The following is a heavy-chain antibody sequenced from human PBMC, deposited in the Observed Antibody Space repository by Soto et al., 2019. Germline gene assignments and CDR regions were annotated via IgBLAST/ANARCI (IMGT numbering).Heavy chain of an antibody. J-gene: IGHJ5*02. CDR2: IYYSGST. CDR1: GGAISSGDYY. D-gene: IGHD4-17*01. V-gene: IGHV4-30-4*01. Sequence: QVQLQESGPGLVKPSQTLSLTCTVSGGAISSGDYYWSWIRHPPGTRLEWIGYIYYSGSTYYNPALKSRVTISVDTSKHPSSLKLSSVTAEDTAVYYCARDRGMTTVTTEGNWFDPWGQGTLVTVSS. CDR3: ARDRGMTTVTTEGNWFDP.